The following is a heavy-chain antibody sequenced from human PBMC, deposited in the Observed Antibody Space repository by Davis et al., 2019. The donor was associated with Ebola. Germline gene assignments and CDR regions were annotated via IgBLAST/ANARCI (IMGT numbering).Heavy chain of an antibody. CDR1: GYTFTGYY. CDR3: ARDGYCSGGSCYPTAFDY. Sequence: ASVKVSCKASGYTFTGYYMHWVRQAPGQGLEWMGWINPNSGGTNYAQKFQGRVTMTRDTSISTAYMELSRLRSDDTAVYYCARDGYCSGGSCYPTAFDYWGQGTLVTVSS. V-gene: IGHV1-2*02. D-gene: IGHD2-15*01. J-gene: IGHJ4*02. CDR2: INPNSGGT.